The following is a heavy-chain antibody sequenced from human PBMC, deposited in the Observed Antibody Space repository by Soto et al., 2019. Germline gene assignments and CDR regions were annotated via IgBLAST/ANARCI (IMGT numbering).Heavy chain of an antibody. V-gene: IGHV3-23*01. CDR1: GFTFSSYA. Sequence: PGGSLRLSCAASGFTFSSYAMSWVRQAPGKGLEWVSAISGSGGSTYYADSVKGRFTISRDNSKNTLYLQMNSLRAEDTAVYYSAKSGGIDYYGSGEDWFDPWGQGTLVTVSS. CDR3: AKSGGIDYYGSGEDWFDP. D-gene: IGHD3-10*01. CDR2: ISGSGGST. J-gene: IGHJ5*02.